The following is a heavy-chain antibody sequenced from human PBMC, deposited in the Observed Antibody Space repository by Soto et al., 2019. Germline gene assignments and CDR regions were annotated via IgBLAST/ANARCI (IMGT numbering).Heavy chain of an antibody. CDR1: GFTFRTYW. D-gene: IGHD2-8*02. V-gene: IGHV3-7*05. CDR2: INEDGSET. CDR3: ARGGGIGTVDY. J-gene: IGHJ4*02. Sequence: EGHLVESGGALTQPGGSLRLSCAASGFTFRTYWMSWVRQAPGKGLEWVANINEDGSETYYVDSVKGRFTMSRDNAKHSLCLQMNSLRAEDTALYYCARGGGIGTVDYWGQGTLVTVSS.